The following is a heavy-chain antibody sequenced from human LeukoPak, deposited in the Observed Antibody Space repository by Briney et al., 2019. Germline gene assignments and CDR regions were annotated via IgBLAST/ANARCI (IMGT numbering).Heavy chain of an antibody. V-gene: IGHV3-33*06. CDR1: GFSFSTYG. Sequence: GGSLRLSCAASGFSFSTYGMHWVRQAPGKGLEWVAVIWYDGSNKYYADSVKGRFTISRDNSKNTLYLQMNSLRAEDTAVYYCAKNYFDSSGFYPLNYWGQGTLVTVSS. CDR2: IWYDGSNK. D-gene: IGHD3-22*01. CDR3: AKNYFDSSGFYPLNY. J-gene: IGHJ4*02.